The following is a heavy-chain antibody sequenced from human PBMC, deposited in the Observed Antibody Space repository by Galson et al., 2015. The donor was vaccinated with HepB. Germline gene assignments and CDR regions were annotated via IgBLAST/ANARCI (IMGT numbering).Heavy chain of an antibody. Sequence: SVKVSCKVSEYTLTELYMHRVRQAPGKGLEWMGGFDPEDGETFYAQKFQGRVTMTEDTSSDTAYMELSSLKSEDTAVYYCAASYGLKFDYWGQGTLVTVSS. D-gene: IGHD3-10*01. CDR2: FDPEDGET. CDR3: AASYGLKFDY. J-gene: IGHJ4*02. CDR1: EYTLTELY. V-gene: IGHV1-24*01.